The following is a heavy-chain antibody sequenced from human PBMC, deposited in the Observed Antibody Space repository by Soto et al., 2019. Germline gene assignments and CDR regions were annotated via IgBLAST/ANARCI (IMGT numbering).Heavy chain of an antibody. Sequence: EVQLVESGGSLVKPGGSLRLSCAASGFTFSSHAMNWVRQAPGKGLEWISSIDSSSSFIYYADSVKGRFTISRDNAKKSVFLHTSSLRADDTAVYSCARDPLWFGAIGHFDYWGQGALVTVSS. J-gene: IGHJ4*02. V-gene: IGHV3-21*01. D-gene: IGHD3-10*01. CDR2: IDSSSSFI. CDR3: ARDPLWFGAIGHFDY. CDR1: GFTFSSHA.